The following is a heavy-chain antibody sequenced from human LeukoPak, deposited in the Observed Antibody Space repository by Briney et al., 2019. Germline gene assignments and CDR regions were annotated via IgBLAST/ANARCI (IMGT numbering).Heavy chain of an antibody. CDR3: ARNVGWYSHDS. Sequence: KPSETLSLTCTVSGDSLSSHYWSWIRQPPGKGLEWIGYIYGSGSTHYDPSLRSRVTISEDTSKNQLSLKLTSVTAADTAVYYCARNVGWYSHDSWGQGTLVTVS. V-gene: IGHV4-59*08. J-gene: IGHJ4*02. CDR2: IYGSGST. D-gene: IGHD6-19*01. CDR1: GDSLSSHY.